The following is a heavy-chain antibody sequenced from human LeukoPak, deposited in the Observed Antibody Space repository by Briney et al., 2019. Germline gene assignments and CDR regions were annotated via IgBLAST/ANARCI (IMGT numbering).Heavy chain of an antibody. CDR2: ISGSGGST. Sequence: PGGSPRLSCAASGFTFSSYAMSWVRQAPGKGLEWVSAISGSGGSTYYADSVKGRFTISRDNSKNTLYLQMNSLRAEDTAVYYCAKDLYGLELYRNYFDYWGQGTLVTVSS. V-gene: IGHV3-23*01. D-gene: IGHD1-7*01. CDR3: AKDLYGLELYRNYFDY. CDR1: GFTFSSYA. J-gene: IGHJ4*02.